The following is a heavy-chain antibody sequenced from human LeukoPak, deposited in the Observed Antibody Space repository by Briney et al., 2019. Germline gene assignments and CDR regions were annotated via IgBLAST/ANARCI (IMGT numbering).Heavy chain of an antibody. D-gene: IGHD6-19*01. J-gene: IGHJ2*01. CDR2: IYTSGST. Sequence: PSQTLSLTCTVSGGSISSGSYYWSWIRQPAGKGLEWIGRIYTSGSTNYNPSLKSRVTISVDTSKNQFSLKVNSVTAADTAVYYCAKSDNNGWPLHWHFDLWGRGTLVTVSS. V-gene: IGHV4-61*02. CDR1: GGSISSGSYY. CDR3: AKSDNNGWPLHWHFDL.